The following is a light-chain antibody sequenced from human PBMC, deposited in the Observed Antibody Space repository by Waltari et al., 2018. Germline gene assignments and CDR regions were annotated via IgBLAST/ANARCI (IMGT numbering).Light chain of an antibody. CDR3: QQYYDTPYS. V-gene: IGKV4-1*01. Sequence: DIVMTQSPDSLAVSLGERATINCKSSQNILYSHNNKNYLAWYQQRPGQPPKLLIYWASTRESGVPDRFSGCGSGTDFTLTISSLQAEDVAVYYCQQYYDTPYSFGQGTKLEIK. CDR2: WAS. J-gene: IGKJ2*03. CDR1: QNILYSHNNKNY.